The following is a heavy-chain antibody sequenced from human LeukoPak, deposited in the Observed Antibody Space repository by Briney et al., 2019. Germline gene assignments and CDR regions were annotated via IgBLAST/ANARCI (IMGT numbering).Heavy chain of an antibody. CDR1: GGSISSGGYS. Sequence: SETLSLTCAVSGGSISSGGYSWSWIRQPPGKGLEWIGYIYHSGSTYYNPSLKSRVTISVDRSKNQFSLKLSSVTAADTAVYYCARSGAYYYDSSGYYFDYWGQGTLVTVSS. D-gene: IGHD3-22*01. V-gene: IGHV4-30-2*01. CDR2: IYHSGST. J-gene: IGHJ4*02. CDR3: ARSGAYYYDSSGYYFDY.